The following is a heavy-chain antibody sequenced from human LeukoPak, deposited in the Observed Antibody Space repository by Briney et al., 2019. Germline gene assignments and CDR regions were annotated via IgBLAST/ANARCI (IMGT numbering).Heavy chain of an antibody. Sequence: ASVKVSCKASGYTFTGYYMHWVRQAPGQGLEWMGWISAYNGNTNYAQKLQGRVTMTTDTSTSTAYMELRSLRSDDTAVYYCAREVYYCSSTSCPRYYGMDVWGQGTTVTVSS. CDR1: GYTFTGYY. J-gene: IGHJ6*02. CDR2: ISAYNGNT. CDR3: AREVYYCSSTSCPRYYGMDV. D-gene: IGHD2-2*01. V-gene: IGHV1-18*04.